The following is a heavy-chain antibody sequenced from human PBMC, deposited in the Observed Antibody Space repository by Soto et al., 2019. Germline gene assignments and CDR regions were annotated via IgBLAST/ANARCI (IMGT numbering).Heavy chain of an antibody. V-gene: IGHV4-39*01. CDR2: ISYSGAT. D-gene: IGHD3-22*01. CDR1: VGSISIRTYC. J-gene: IGHJ4*02. Sequence: PSETLSLTCTVSVGSISIRTYCWGWIRQPPGKGLQWIGTISYSGATYYNPSLKSRVTISVDTSKNQFSLKLTSVTAADTAVYYCATDLYYYETTGFYFFLPLDYWGQGALVTVSS. CDR3: ATDLYYYETTGFYFFLPLDY.